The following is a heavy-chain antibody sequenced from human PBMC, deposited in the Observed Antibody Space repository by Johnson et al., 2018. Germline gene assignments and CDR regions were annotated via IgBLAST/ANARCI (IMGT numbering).Heavy chain of an antibody. V-gene: IGHV3-7*01. D-gene: IGHD1-1*01. CDR3: ARLHWYYYYYGMDV. J-gene: IGHJ6*02. Sequence: EVQLLESGGGLVQPGGSLRLSCAASGFTFSSYWMSWVRQAPGKGLEWVANIKQDGSEKYYVDSVKGRFTISRDNAKNSLYLQMNSLRAEDTAVYYCARLHWYYYYYGMDVWGQGTTVTVSS. CDR2: IKQDGSEK. CDR1: GFTFSSYW.